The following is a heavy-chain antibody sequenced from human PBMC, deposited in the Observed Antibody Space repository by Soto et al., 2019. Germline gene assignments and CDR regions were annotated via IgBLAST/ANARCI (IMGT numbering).Heavy chain of an antibody. V-gene: IGHV1-69*01. Sequence: QVQLVQSGAEVKKPGSSVKVSCKASGGTFSSYAISWVRQAPGQGLEWMGGIIPISGTANYAQKFQGRVTITAYESTSTAYMELSSLRSEDTAVYYCARSQGSSTSLEIYYYYYDGMDVWGQGTTVTVSS. D-gene: IGHD2-2*01. J-gene: IGHJ6*02. CDR3: ARSQGSSTSLEIYYYYYDGMDV. CDR1: GGTFSSYA. CDR2: IIPISGTA.